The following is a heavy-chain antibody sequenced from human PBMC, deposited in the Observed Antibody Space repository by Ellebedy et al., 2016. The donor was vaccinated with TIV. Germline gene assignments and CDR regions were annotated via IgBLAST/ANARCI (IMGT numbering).Heavy chain of an antibody. Sequence: AASVKVSCKASGYTFTSYGISWVRQAPGQGLEWMGWISAHHGSAIYAQKVKARVTVTTDTSTSTAYMELRSLRADDTAVYYCARDHYDILTGTNTWFDPWGQGTLVTVSS. CDR3: ARDHYDILTGTNTWFDP. D-gene: IGHD3-9*01. CDR2: ISAHHGSA. CDR1: GYTFTSYG. V-gene: IGHV1-18*04. J-gene: IGHJ5*02.